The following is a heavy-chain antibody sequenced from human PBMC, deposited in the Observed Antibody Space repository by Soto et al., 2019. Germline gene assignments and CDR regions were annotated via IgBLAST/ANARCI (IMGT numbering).Heavy chain of an antibody. CDR2: ITAYNGNT. CDR1: GYTFTNYG. V-gene: IGHV1-18*01. CDR3: ARYSSGPFDH. J-gene: IGHJ4*02. D-gene: IGHD6-19*01. Sequence: QVQLVQSGAEVKKPGASVRVSCKTSGYTFTNYGINWVRQAPGQGLEWMGWITAYNGNTNYPHQLQGRVTMTTDTSTNTAYMKLRSLRPDDTAVYYCARYSSGPFDHWGQGTLVTVSS.